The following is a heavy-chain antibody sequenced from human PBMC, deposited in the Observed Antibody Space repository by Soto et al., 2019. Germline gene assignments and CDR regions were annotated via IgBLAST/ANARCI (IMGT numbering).Heavy chain of an antibody. Sequence: GGSLRLSCAASGFTVSSKYMSWVRQAPGKGLEWVSLINRGGIISYADSVKGRFTISRDNSENTLYLQMSTLRVEDTAVYYCARDNPPAYCGGDCYSLGLFNSFDYWGHGTLVTVSS. D-gene: IGHD2-21*02. CDR3: ARDNPPAYCGGDCYSLGLFNSFDY. J-gene: IGHJ4*01. V-gene: IGHV3-66*01. CDR1: GFTVSSKY. CDR2: INRGGII.